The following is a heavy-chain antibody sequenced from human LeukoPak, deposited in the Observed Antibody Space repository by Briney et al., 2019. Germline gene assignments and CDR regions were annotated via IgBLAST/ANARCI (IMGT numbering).Heavy chain of an antibody. V-gene: IGHV6-1*01. Sequence: SQTLSLTFAISGDSVSSNSAAWNWIRQSPSRGLEWLGSIFYRSKWYNDYAASVKSRISINPDTSKNKFSLQLNAVTPEDTAVYYCARDSVVTATGGFFDHWGQGTLVTVSS. CDR1: GDSVSSNSAA. D-gene: IGHD2-21*02. CDR3: ARDSVVTATGGFFDH. CDR2: IFYRSKWYN. J-gene: IGHJ4*02.